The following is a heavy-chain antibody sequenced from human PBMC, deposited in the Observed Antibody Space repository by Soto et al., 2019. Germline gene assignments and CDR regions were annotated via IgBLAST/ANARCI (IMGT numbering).Heavy chain of an antibody. D-gene: IGHD4-17*01. Sequence: QVHLVQSGADVKKPGASVKVSCKASGYTFTSYGISWVRQAPGQGLEWMGWISGYSGNTNYAPKFQDRVTMTTDTSTSTDYMELRSLTSDDTAVFYCARRGSGTVTGYMSDYWGQGTVVTVSS. CDR3: ARRGSGTVTGYMSDY. V-gene: IGHV1-18*01. CDR1: GYTFTSYG. CDR2: ISGYSGNT. J-gene: IGHJ4*02.